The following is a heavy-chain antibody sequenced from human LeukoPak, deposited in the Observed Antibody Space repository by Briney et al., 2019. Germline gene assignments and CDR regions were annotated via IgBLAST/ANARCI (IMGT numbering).Heavy chain of an antibody. CDR2: ISSSSSTI. CDR3: ARGRGCTNGVCYLDY. V-gene: IGHV3-48*02. J-gene: IGHJ4*02. D-gene: IGHD2-8*01. Sequence: AGGSLRLSCAASGFTFSSYAMSWVRQAPGKGLEWVSYISSSSSTIYYVDSVKGRFTISRDNAKNSLYLQMNSLRDEDTAVYYCARGRGCTNGVCYLDYWGQGTLVTVSS. CDR1: GFTFSSYA.